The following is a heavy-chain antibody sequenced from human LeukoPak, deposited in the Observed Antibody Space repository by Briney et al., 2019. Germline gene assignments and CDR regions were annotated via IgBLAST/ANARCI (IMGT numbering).Heavy chain of an antibody. D-gene: IGHD3-22*01. CDR1: GLTFSSYG. CDR2: ISSSSSYI. V-gene: IGHV3-21*01. CDR3: ARAPRQDYYDSSGYPRMDAFDI. Sequence: GGSLRLSCAASGLTFSSYGMNWVRQAPGKGLEWVSSISSSSSYIYYADSVKGRFTISRDNAKNSLYLQMNSLRAEDTAVYYCARAPRQDYYDSSGYPRMDAFDIWGQGTMVTVSS. J-gene: IGHJ3*02.